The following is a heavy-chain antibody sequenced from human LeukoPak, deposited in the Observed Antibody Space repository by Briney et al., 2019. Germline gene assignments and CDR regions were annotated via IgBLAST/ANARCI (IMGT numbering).Heavy chain of an antibody. D-gene: IGHD3-22*01. CDR2: INVSGGST. CDR1: GFTFSNYA. CDR3: ARGTASSGYDDAFDI. V-gene: IGHV3-23*01. Sequence: PGGSLRLSCAASGFTFSNYAMSWVRLAPGKGLEWVSGINVSGGSTFYADSVRGRFTISRDNSKNTLYLQMNSLRAEDTAVYYCARGTASSGYDDAFDIWGQGTMVTVSS. J-gene: IGHJ3*02.